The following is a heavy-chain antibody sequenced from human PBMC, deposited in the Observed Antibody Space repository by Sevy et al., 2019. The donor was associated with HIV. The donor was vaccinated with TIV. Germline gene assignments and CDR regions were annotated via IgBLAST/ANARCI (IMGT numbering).Heavy chain of an antibody. V-gene: IGHV3-9*01. D-gene: IGHD6-6*01. Sequence: GGSLRLSCAASGFTFDDYAMHWVRQAPGKGLEWVSGISWNSGSIGYAHSVKGRFTISRDNAKNSLYLQMNSLRAEDTALYYCAKDMGGIAARTYFDYWGQGTLVTVSS. CDR3: AKDMGGIAARTYFDY. CDR2: ISWNSGSI. J-gene: IGHJ4*02. CDR1: GFTFDDYA.